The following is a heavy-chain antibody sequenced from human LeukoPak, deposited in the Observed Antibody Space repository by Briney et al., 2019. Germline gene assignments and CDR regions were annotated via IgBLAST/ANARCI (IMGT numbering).Heavy chain of an antibody. CDR2: ISNTGVT. J-gene: IGHJ4*02. CDR3: ASAPRQASIGGLDY. D-gene: IGHD3-16*01. Sequence: SETLSLTCTVSGGSISSSPYYWGWVRQPPGKGLEWIGAISNTGVTYYNPSLRSRVTIFADTSKNHFSLNLRSVTAADTALYYCASAPRQASIGGLDYWGQGTLVTVSS. V-gene: IGHV4-39*02. CDR1: GGSISSSPYY.